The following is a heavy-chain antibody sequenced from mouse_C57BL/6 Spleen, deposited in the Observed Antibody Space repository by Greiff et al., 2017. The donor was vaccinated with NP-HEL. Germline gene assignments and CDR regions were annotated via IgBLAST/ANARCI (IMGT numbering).Heavy chain of an antibody. D-gene: IGHD4-1*01. Sequence: EVKLMESGPELVKPGASVKMSCKASGYTFTDYNMHWVKQSHGKSLEWIGYINPNNGGTSYNQKFKGKATLTVNKSSSTAYMELRSLTSEDSAVYYCARENWESLDYWGQGTTLTVSS. CDR2: INPNNGGT. J-gene: IGHJ2*01. CDR3: ARENWESLDY. CDR1: GYTFTDYN. V-gene: IGHV1-22*01.